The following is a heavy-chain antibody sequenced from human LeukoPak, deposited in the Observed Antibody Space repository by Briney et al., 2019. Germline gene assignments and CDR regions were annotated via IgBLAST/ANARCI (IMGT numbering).Heavy chain of an antibody. CDR2: IKPTGGST. CDR1: GYTFTSYY. J-gene: IGHJ5*02. Sequence: ASVKVSCKASGYTFTSYYMHWVRQAPGQGLEWMGIIKPTGGSTSHAQKFQGRVTMTRDTSTSTVYMELSSLRSEDTAVYYCAREDDLNDWFDPWGQGTLVTVSS. V-gene: IGHV1-46*01. CDR3: AREDDLNDWFDP.